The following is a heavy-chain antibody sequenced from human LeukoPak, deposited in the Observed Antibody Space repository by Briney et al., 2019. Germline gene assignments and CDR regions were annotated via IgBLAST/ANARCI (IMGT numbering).Heavy chain of an antibody. Sequence: ASVKVSCKASEYTFTGYYMHWVRQAPGQGLEWMGWINPNSGGTNYAQKFQGRLTMTRDTSISTVYMELSRLRSDDTAVYYCARDYDILTGQNWFDPWGQGTLVTVSS. D-gene: IGHD3-9*01. CDR2: INPNSGGT. CDR3: ARDYDILTGQNWFDP. V-gene: IGHV1-2*02. CDR1: EYTFTGYY. J-gene: IGHJ5*02.